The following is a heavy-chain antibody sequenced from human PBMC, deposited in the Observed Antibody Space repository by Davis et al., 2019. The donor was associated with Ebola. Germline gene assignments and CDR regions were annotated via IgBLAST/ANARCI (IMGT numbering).Heavy chain of an antibody. J-gene: IGHJ4*02. V-gene: IGHV3-23*03. CDR2: IYDHST. Sequence: GESLKISCAASGFTFSTYAMSWVRQAPGKGLEWVSVIYDHSTAYADSVRGRFIISRDKSNNTLYLEMNSLRVDDTAVYYCATTQWLREFDNWGQGTLVTVSS. CDR1: GFTFSTYA. CDR3: ATTQWLREFDN. D-gene: IGHD6-19*01.